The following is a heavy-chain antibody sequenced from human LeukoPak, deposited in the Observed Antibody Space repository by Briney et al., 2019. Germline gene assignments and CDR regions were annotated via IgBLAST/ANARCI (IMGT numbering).Heavy chain of an antibody. CDR1: GGSFSGYY. V-gene: IGHV4-34*01. CDR3: ARDRDYYDSSGYTQ. CDR2: INHSGST. J-gene: IGHJ4*02. D-gene: IGHD3-22*01. Sequence: PSETLSLTCAVYGGSFSGYYWSWIRQPPGKGLEWIGEINHSGSTNYNPSLKSRVTISVDTSKNQFSLKLSSVTAADTAVYYCARDRDYYDSSGYTQWGQGTLVTVSS.